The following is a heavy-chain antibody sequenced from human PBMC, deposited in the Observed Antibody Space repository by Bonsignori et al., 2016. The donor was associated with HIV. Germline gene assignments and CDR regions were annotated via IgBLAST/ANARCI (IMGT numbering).Heavy chain of an antibody. J-gene: IGHJ4*02. V-gene: IGHV3-7*03. CDR2: IKQDGSEK. CDR3: ARVGLKAVADY. D-gene: IGHD3-16*01. Sequence: VRQAPGKGLEWVANIKQDGSEKYYVDSVKGRFTISRDNAKNSLYLQMNSLRAEDTAVYYCARVGLKAVADYWGQGTLVTVSS.